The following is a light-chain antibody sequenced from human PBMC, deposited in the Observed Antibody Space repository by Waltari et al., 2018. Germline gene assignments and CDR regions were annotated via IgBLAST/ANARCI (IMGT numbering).Light chain of an antibody. Sequence: EIVMTQSPAALSVSPGGRAALSCTASQPVYSSLAWYQQKPGQSPRLVIYDVSARATGIPARFSGSGSGTEFTLTISSVQSEDSAVYFCQQYYNWPPYTFGQGTKLEI. V-gene: IGKV3-15*01. CDR3: QQYYNWPPYT. CDR1: QPVYSS. J-gene: IGKJ2*01. CDR2: DVS.